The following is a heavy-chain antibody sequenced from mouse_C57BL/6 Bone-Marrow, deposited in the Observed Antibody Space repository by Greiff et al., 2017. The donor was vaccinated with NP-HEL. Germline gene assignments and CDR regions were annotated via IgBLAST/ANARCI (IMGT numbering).Heavy chain of an antibody. CDR1: GFTFSSYG. CDR2: ISSGGSYT. Sequence: EVMLVESGGDLVKPGGSLKLSCAASGFTFSSYGMSWVRQTPDKRLEWVATISSGGSYTYYPDSVKGRFTISRDNAKNTLYLQMSSLKSEDTAMYYCARYYYSNYFDYWGQGTTLTVSS. CDR3: ARYYYSNYFDY. D-gene: IGHD2-5*01. V-gene: IGHV5-6*02. J-gene: IGHJ2*01.